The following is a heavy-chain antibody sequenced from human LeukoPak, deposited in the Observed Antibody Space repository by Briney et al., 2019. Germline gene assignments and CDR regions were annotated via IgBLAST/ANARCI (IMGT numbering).Heavy chain of an antibody. Sequence: ASVKVSCKASGYTFTSNYMHWVRQAPGQGLEWMGMINPSGGSTSYAQKFQGRVTMTSDTSTSTVYMELSSLRSDDTALYYCAKNALLVGPTGFMDVWGKGTTVTVSS. J-gene: IGHJ6*03. CDR2: INPSGGST. V-gene: IGHV1-46*01. D-gene: IGHD1-26*01. CDR1: GYTFTSNY. CDR3: AKNALLVGPTGFMDV.